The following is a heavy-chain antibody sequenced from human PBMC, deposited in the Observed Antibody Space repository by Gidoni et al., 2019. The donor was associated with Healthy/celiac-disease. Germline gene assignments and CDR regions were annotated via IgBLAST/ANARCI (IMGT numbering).Heavy chain of an antibody. CDR2: IIPIFGTA. CDR1: GGAFSSYA. D-gene: IGHD2-2*02. Sequence: QVQLVQSGAEVKKPGSSVKVSCRASGGAFSSYAISWVRQAPVQGLEWMGGIIPIFGTANYAQKFQGRVTITADESTSTAYMELSSLRSEDTAVYYCARESRPCGSTSCYRFDYWGQGTLVTVSS. V-gene: IGHV1-69*01. J-gene: IGHJ4*02. CDR3: ARESRPCGSTSCYRFDY.